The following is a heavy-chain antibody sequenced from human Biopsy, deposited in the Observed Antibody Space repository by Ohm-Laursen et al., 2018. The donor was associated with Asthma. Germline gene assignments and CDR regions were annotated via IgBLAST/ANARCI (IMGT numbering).Heavy chain of an antibody. CDR3: ARKAGSCISRTCYSLDF. J-gene: IGHJ4*02. Sequence: GSSVSLSCQSLGGTFNTYVIGRVRQAPGEGHEWMGGFTSVFGTTTYPQKFQDRVTITADDSTSTVYMELSSLRSEDTAVYYCARKAGSCISRTCYSLDFWGQGTLVTVSS. V-gene: IGHV1-69*01. D-gene: IGHD2-2*01. CDR1: GGTFNTYV. CDR2: FTSVFGTT.